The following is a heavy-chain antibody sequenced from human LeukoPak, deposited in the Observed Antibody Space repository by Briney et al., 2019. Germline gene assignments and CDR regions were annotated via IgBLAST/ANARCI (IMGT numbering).Heavy chain of an antibody. J-gene: IGHJ4*02. CDR1: GGSFSGYY. CDR2: INHSGST. Sequence: SETLSLTCAVYGGSFSGYYWSWIRQPPGKGLEWIGEINHSGSTNYNPSLKSRVTKSVDTSKNQFSLKLSSVTAADTAVYYCARLRGYSSSGYWGQGTLVTVSS. D-gene: IGHD6-13*01. V-gene: IGHV4-34*01. CDR3: ARLRGYSSSGY.